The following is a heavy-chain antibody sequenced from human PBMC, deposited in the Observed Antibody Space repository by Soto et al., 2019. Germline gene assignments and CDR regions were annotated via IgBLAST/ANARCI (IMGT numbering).Heavy chain of an antibody. CDR2: ISSSSSTI. V-gene: IGHV3-48*02. Sequence: EVQLVESGGGLVQPGGSLRLSCAASGFTFSSSSMNWVRQAPGKGLEWVSYISSSSSTIYYADSVKGRFTISRDNAKNSLYLQMNSLRDEDTAVYYCAREEIAVAGKVFDYWGQGTLVTVSS. D-gene: IGHD6-19*01. CDR3: AREEIAVAGKVFDY. CDR1: GFTFSSSS. J-gene: IGHJ4*02.